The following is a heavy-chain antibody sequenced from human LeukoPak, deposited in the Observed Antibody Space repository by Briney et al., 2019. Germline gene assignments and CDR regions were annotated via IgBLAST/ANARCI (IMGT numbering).Heavy chain of an antibody. D-gene: IGHD3-10*01. V-gene: IGHV4-61*02. Sequence: PSQTLSLTCTVSGGSISSGSYSWSWIRQPAGKGLEWIGRIYTSGSTKYNPSLKSRVTISVDTSKNQFSLKLSSVTAADTAVYYCTGNYYGSGSYADFDYWGQGTLVTVSS. CDR2: IYTSGST. CDR3: TGNYYGSGSYADFDY. CDR1: GGSISSGSYS. J-gene: IGHJ4*02.